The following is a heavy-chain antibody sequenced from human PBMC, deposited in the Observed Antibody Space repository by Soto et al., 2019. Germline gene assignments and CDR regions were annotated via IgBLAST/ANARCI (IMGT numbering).Heavy chain of an antibody. D-gene: IGHD3-22*01. V-gene: IGHV3-9*01. CDR2: ITSTNGNI. Sequence: EVQLVESGGGLVQPGRSLRLSCAASGFKFDDYAMYWIRQAPGKGLEWVSGITSTNGNIDYAASVKGRFIISRDNAKSSRYRQMSSLRAEDTALYYCAKRRYSSGYEFAQWGQGTPVTVSP. CDR3: AKRRYSSGYEFAQ. J-gene: IGHJ4*02. CDR1: GFKFDDYA.